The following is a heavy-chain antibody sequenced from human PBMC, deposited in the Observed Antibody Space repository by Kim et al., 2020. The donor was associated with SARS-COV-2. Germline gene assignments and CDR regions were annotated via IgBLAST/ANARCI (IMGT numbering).Heavy chain of an antibody. J-gene: IGHJ6*02. CDR3: ASLIAAAGRIFYYYGMDV. V-gene: IGHV4-34*01. CDR1: GGSFSGYY. CDR2: INHSGST. Sequence: SETLSLTCAVYGGSFSGYYWSWIRQPPGKGLEWIGEINHSGSTNYNPSLKSRVTISVDTSKNQFSLKLSSVTAADTAVYYCASLIAAAGRIFYYYGMDVWGQGTTVTVSS. D-gene: IGHD6-13*01.